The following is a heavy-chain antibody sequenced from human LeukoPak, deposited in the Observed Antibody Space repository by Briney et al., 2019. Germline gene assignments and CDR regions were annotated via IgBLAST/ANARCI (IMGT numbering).Heavy chain of an antibody. CDR3: ARGVAPAARDYYYYMDV. D-gene: IGHD2-2*01. Sequence: GGSLRLSCAASGFTFSDYYMSWIRQAPGKGLEWVSYISSSGSTIYYADSVKGRFAISRDNAKNSLYLQMNSLRAEDTAVYYCARGVAPAARDYYYYMDVWGKGTTVTVSS. CDR1: GFTFSDYY. V-gene: IGHV3-11*04. CDR2: ISSSGSTI. J-gene: IGHJ6*03.